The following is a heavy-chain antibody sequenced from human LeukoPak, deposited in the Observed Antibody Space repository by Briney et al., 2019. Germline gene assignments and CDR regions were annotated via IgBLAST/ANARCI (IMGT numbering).Heavy chain of an antibody. CDR1: GFTFSSYG. D-gene: IGHD2-2*01. V-gene: IGHV3-30*03. CDR2: ISYDGSNK. CDR3: ARDWMWYQLLPWLRMDV. Sequence: GRSLRLSCAASGFTFSSYGMHWVRQAPGKGLEWVAVISYDGSNKYYADSVKGRFTISRDNSKNTLYLQMNSLRAEDTAVYYCARDWMWYQLLPWLRMDVWGQGTTVTVSS. J-gene: IGHJ6*02.